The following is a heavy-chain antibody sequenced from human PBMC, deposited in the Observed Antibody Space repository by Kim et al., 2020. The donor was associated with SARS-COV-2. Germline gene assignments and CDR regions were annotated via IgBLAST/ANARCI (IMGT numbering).Heavy chain of an antibody. J-gene: IGHJ6*02. Sequence: GGSLRLSCAASGFTFSSYGMHWVRQAPGKGLEWVAVISYDGSNKYYADSVKGRFTISRDNSKNTLYLQMNSLRAEDTAVYYCAKSKREVRGVIMDYYYYYGMDVWGQGTTVTVSS. CDR1: GFTFSSYG. CDR2: ISYDGSNK. CDR3: AKSKREVRGVIMDYYYYYGMDV. V-gene: IGHV3-30*18. D-gene: IGHD3-10*01.